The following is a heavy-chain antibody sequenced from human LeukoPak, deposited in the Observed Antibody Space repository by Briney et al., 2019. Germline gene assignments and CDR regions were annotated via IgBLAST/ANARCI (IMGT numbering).Heavy chain of an antibody. CDR2: ISAYNGNT. D-gene: IGHD3-10*01. J-gene: IGHJ3*02. CDR3: ASRVSDYGAGSFEPDAFDI. Sequence: ASVKVSCKASGDTFTSYNINWVRQAPGQGLEWMGWISAYNGNTNYAQEVQGRVTMTTDTSTSKASMELRSLRSDVTAVYYCASRVSDYGAGSFEPDAFDIWGQGTMVTVSS. CDR1: GDTFTSYN. V-gene: IGHV1-18*01.